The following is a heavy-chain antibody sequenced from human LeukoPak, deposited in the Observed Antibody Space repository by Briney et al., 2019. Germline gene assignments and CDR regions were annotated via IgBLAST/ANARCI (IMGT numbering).Heavy chain of an antibody. CDR1: GFTFSSYS. J-gene: IGHJ4*02. D-gene: IGHD5-18*01. Sequence: GGSLRLSCAASGFTFSSYSVNWVRQAPGKGLEWVSSISSSSSYIYYADSVKGRFTISRDNAKNTLYLQMNSLRAEDTAVYYCARAPTMVTTYYFDYWGQGTLVTVSS. V-gene: IGHV3-21*01. CDR3: ARAPTMVTTYYFDY. CDR2: ISSSSSYI.